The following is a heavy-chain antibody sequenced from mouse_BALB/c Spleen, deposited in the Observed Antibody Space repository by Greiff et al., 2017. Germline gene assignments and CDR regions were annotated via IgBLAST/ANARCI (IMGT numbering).Heavy chain of an antibody. CDR3: ARYYGSSHALDY. J-gene: IGHJ2*01. CDR1: GFSLTSYG. CDR2: IWAGGST. D-gene: IGHD1-1*01. Sequence: VMLVESGPGLVAPSQSLSITCTVSGFSLTSYGVHWVRQPPGKGLEWLGVIWAGGSTNYNSALMSRLSISKDNSKSQVFLKMNSLQTDDTAMYYCARYYGSSHALDYWGQGTTLTVSS. V-gene: IGHV2-9*02.